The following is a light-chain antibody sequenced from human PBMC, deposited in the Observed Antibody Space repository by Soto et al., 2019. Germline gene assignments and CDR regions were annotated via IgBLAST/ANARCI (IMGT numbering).Light chain of an antibody. V-gene: IGKV1-5*03. CDR3: QHYNSYSEA. CDR1: QTISSW. CDR2: KAS. J-gene: IGKJ1*01. Sequence: DIQITQSPSTLSGSVGDRVTITCRASQTISSWLAWYQQKPGKAPKILIYKASTLKSGVPSRFSGRRSGTEFTLPISSLQPDDFETYYCQHYNSYSEAFGQGTKVDI.